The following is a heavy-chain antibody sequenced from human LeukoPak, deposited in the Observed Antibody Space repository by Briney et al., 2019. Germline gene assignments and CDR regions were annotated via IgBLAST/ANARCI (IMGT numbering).Heavy chain of an antibody. CDR2: INHSGST. D-gene: IGHD1-26*01. CDR1: VESFSDYY. V-gene: IGHV4-34*01. J-gene: IGHJ4*02. CDR3: ARRPPNSGSDDGPSGLDY. Sequence: SETLSLTCAVYVESFSDYYWTWIRQPPGKGPEWIGEINHSGSTNYNPSFKSRVTISVDTSKNQFSLKMNSVTAADTAVYYCARRPPNSGSDDGPSGLDYWGQGTLVTVSA.